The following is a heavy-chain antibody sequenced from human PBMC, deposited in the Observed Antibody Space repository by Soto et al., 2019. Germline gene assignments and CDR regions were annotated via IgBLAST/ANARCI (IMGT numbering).Heavy chain of an antibody. CDR3: AREEGIMTAVMDV. D-gene: IGHD4-17*01. CDR1: GGSISSYY. Sequence: SETLSLTCTVSGGSISSYYWSWIRQPPGKGLEWIGYIYYSGSTNYNPSLKGRVTISVDTSKNQFSLKLSSVTAADTAVYYCAREEGIMTAVMDVWGQGTTVTVSS. J-gene: IGHJ6*02. V-gene: IGHV4-59*01. CDR2: IYYSGST.